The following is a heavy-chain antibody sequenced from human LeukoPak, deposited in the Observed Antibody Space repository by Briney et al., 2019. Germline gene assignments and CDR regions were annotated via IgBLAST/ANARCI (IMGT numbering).Heavy chain of an antibody. CDR2: IIVDGSDT. CDR3: ARMRDGYMGRYYFDY. V-gene: IGHV3-7*04. J-gene: IGHJ4*02. D-gene: IGHD5-24*01. Sequence: GGSLRLSCAASGFTFSSYWMSWVRQAPGKGLEWVANIIVDGSDTKYVDSVKGRFTTSRDNAKNSRYLQMNSLRAEDTAVYYCARMRDGYMGRYYFDYWGQGTLVTVSS. CDR1: GFTFSSYW.